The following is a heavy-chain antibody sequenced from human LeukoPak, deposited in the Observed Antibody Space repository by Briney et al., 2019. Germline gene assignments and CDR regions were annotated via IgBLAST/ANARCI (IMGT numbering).Heavy chain of an antibody. V-gene: IGHV1-2*02. CDR2: INPKIGGA. D-gene: IGHD2-21*01. CDR1: GYTFTAYF. Sequence: ASVKLSCKPSGYTFTAYFMTWLRQAPGPRREWLGWINPKIGGAAYAKKFQGRVTMTRATSRSTTYMALSGLRSADPTIQYCTTELFAPRDHWGQGTLATVSS. J-gene: IGHJ4*02. CDR3: TTELFAPRDH.